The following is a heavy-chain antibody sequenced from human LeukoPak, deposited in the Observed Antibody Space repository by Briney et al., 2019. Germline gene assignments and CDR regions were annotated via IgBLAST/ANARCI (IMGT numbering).Heavy chain of an antibody. V-gene: IGHV1-2*04. Sequence: GASVKVSCKASGYTFTSYAMHWVRQAPGQGLEWMGWINPNSGGTNYAQKFQGWVTMTRDTSISTAYMELSRLRSDDTAVYYCARESGRRSSSWYNWFDPWGRGTLVTVSS. CDR3: ARESGRRSSSWYNWFDP. CDR2: INPNSGGT. D-gene: IGHD6-13*01. CDR1: GYTFTSYA. J-gene: IGHJ5*02.